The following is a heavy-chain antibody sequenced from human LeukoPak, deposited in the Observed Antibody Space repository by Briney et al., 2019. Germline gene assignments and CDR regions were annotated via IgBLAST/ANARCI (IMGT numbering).Heavy chain of an antibody. CDR2: IIPIFGTA. D-gene: IGHD2-2*02. Sequence: SVKVSCKASGGTFSSYAISWVRQAPGQGREWMGGIIPIFGTANYAQKFQGRVTITTDESTSTAYMELSSLRSEDTAVYYCARGRYCSSTSCYSGFDYWGQGTLVTVSS. CDR3: ARGRYCSSTSCYSGFDY. V-gene: IGHV1-69*05. J-gene: IGHJ4*02. CDR1: GGTFSSYA.